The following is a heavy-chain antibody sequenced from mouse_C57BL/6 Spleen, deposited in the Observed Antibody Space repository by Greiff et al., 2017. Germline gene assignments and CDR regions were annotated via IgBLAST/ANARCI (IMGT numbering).Heavy chain of an antibody. CDR2: IHPNSGST. Sequence: QVQLQQPGAELVKPGASVKLSCKASGYTFTSYWMHWVKQRPGQGLEWIGMIHPNSGSTNYNEKFKSKDTLTVDKSSSTAYMQLSSLTSEVSAVYCCSREASVTTVVATPFAYWGQGALVTVSA. V-gene: IGHV1-64*01. J-gene: IGHJ3*01. CDR1: GYTFTSYW. CDR3: SREASVTTVVATPFAY. D-gene: IGHD1-1*01.